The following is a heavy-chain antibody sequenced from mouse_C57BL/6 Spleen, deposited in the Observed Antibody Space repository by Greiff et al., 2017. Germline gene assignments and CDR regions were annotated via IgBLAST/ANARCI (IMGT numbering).Heavy chain of an antibody. J-gene: IGHJ1*03. CDR3: ASGTTVVGGGYFDV. Sequence: QVQLQQSGAELARPGASVKMSCKASGYTFTSYTMHWVKQRPGQGLEWIGYINPSSGYTKYNQKFKDKATLTADKSSSTAYMQLISLTSEDSAVYYCASGTTVVGGGYFDVWGTGTTVTVSS. CDR1: GYTFTSYT. V-gene: IGHV1-4*01. D-gene: IGHD1-1*01. CDR2: INPSSGYT.